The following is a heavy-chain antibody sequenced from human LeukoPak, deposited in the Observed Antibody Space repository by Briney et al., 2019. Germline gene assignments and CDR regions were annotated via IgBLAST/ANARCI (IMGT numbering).Heavy chain of an antibody. CDR2: ISGSGGST. J-gene: IGHJ5*02. CDR3: AKEGVRGWYSSWFDP. D-gene: IGHD6-19*01. CDR1: GFTFSSYA. Sequence: GGSLRLSCAASGFTFSSYAMSWVRQAPGKGLEWVSAISGSGGSTYYADSVKGRFTISRDNSKNTLYPQMNSLRAEDTAVYYCAKEGVRGWYSSWFDPWGQGTLVTVSS. V-gene: IGHV3-23*01.